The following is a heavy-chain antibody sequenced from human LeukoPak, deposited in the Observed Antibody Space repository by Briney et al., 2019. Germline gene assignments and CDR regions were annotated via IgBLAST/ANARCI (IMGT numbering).Heavy chain of an antibody. CDR1: GFTFSTYW. J-gene: IGHJ4*02. CDR3: ASYHSSGTYGY. D-gene: IGHD3-22*01. Sequence: PGGSLRLSCAASGFTFSTYWMSWVRQAPGKGLEWVANIKQDGSEKYYVDSVKGRFTISRDNAKNTLYLQMNSLRAEDTAVYYCASYHSSGTYGYWGQGTLVTVSS. V-gene: IGHV3-7*01. CDR2: IKQDGSEK.